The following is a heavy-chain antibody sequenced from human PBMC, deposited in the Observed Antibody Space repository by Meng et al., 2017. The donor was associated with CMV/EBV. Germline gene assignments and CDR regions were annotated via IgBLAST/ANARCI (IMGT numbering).Heavy chain of an antibody. D-gene: IGHD3-16*02. Sequence: GSLRLSCTVSGGSISSYYWSWIRQPPGKGLEWIGYIYYSGSTNYNPSLKSRVTISVDTSKNQFSLKLSSVTAADTAVYYCARFITFGGVIVIDYWGQGTTVTVSS. CDR2: IYYSGST. J-gene: IGHJ4*03. CDR3: ARFITFGGVIVIDY. CDR1: GGSISSYY. V-gene: IGHV4-59*01.